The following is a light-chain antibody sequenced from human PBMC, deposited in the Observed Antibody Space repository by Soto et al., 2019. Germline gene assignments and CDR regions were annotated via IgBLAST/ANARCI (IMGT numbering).Light chain of an antibody. J-gene: IGKJ4*01. Sequence: EIVLTQSPATLSLSPGERATLSCRASQSVSSYLAWYQQKPGQAPRLLIYDASNRATGIPDRFSGSGSGTDFTLTTSSLEPDDFAVYYCQQRSNWLLTFGGGTKVEIK. V-gene: IGKV3-11*01. CDR2: DAS. CDR1: QSVSSY. CDR3: QQRSNWLLT.